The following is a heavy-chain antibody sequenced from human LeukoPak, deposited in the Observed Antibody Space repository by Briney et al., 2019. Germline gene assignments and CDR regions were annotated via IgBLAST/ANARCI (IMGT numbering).Heavy chain of an antibody. D-gene: IGHD6-13*01. V-gene: IGHV1-18*01. CDR2: IRAYNGDR. CDR3: ARATLPAGYSSTWSTIAVTPKKGFDY. Sequence: ASVKVSCKTSGYTFTNYGVTWVRQAPGQGLEWMGWIRAYNGDRIYAQKVQGRVTMTTDTSTSTAYMELRSLRSDDTAVYYCARATLPAGYSSTWSTIAVTPKKGFDYWGQGTLVTVSS. J-gene: IGHJ4*02. CDR1: GYTFTNYG.